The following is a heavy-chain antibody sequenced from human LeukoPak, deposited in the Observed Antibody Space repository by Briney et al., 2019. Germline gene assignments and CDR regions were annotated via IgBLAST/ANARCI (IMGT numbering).Heavy chain of an antibody. CDR1: GFTFSDYY. V-gene: IGHV3-11*01. D-gene: IGHD3-3*01. J-gene: IGHJ4*02. CDR2: ISSSANTI. CDR3: AKAELGVDTFFDY. Sequence: GGSLRLSCAASGFTFSDYYMSWIRQAPGKGLEWLSYISSSANTIYYADSVKGRFTISRDNAKNSLYLQMNSLRAEDTAFYYCAKAELGVDTFFDYWGQGTLVTVSS.